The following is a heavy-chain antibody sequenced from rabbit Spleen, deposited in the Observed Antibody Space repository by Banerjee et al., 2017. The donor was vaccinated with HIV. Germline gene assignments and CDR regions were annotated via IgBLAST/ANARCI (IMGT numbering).Heavy chain of an antibody. CDR2: INTYTVKS. CDR3: ARESIYNGDGDDKGFNL. CDR1: GFSFSSSYW. Sequence: QSLEESGGDLVKPGASLTLTCTASGFSFSSSYWICWVRQAPGKGLEWIACINTYTVKSVYASWATGRFTFSRTSSTTVTLQMTSLTAADTATYFCARESIYNGDGDDKGFNLWGPGTLVTVS. V-gene: IGHV1S40*01. J-gene: IGHJ4*01. D-gene: IGHD2-1*01.